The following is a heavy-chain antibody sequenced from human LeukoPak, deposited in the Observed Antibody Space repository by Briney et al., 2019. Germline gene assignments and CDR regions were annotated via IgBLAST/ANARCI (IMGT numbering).Heavy chain of an antibody. V-gene: IGHV4-59*08. Sequence: PGGSLRLSCAASGFTFSSYAMSWVRQPPGKGLEWIGYIYYSGSTNYNPSLKSRVTISVDTSKNQFSLKLSSVTAADTAVYYCARQELGAIDYWGQGTLVTVSS. CDR3: ARQELGAIDY. CDR2: IYYSGST. D-gene: IGHD7-27*01. CDR1: GFTFSSYA. J-gene: IGHJ4*02.